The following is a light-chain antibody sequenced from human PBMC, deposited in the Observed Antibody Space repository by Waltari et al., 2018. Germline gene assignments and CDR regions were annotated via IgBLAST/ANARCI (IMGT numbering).Light chain of an antibody. V-gene: IGLV3-27*01. J-gene: IGLJ2*01. Sequence: SYELTQPYSVSVSPGQTATITCSGNVLAKKYVRWFQQKPGQAPVVVIYKDSERPSGIPERFSGSSSGTTVTLTISGAQFEDEADYYCYSAADNNRLFGGGTKLTVL. CDR2: KDS. CDR3: YSAADNNRL. CDR1: VLAKKY.